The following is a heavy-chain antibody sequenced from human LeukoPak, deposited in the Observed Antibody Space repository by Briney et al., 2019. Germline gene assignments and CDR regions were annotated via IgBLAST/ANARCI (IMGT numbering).Heavy chain of an antibody. V-gene: IGHV3-7*01. D-gene: IGHD2-15*01. Sequence: GGSLRLSCAASGFTFSTYWMSWVRQAPGKGLEWVANIKQDGSEKYYVDSVKGRFTISRDNAKNSLYLQMNSLRAEDTAVYCCARVKGGSCLFYWGQGTLVTVSS. CDR3: ARVKGGSCLFY. CDR2: IKQDGSEK. J-gene: IGHJ4*02. CDR1: GFTFSTYW.